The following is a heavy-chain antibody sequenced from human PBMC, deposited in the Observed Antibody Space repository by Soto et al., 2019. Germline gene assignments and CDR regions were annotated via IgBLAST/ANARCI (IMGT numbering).Heavy chain of an antibody. CDR3: ARDQRVILTGRHDGDAFAI. D-gene: IGHD3-9*01. CDR2: INPNSGGT. J-gene: IGHJ3*02. V-gene: IGHV1-2*04. CDR1: GYTFTGYY. Sequence: ASVKVSCKASGYTFTGYYMHWVLQAPGQGLEWMGWINPNSGGTNYAQKFQGWVTMTRDTSISTAYMELSRLRSDDTAVYYCARDQRVILTGRHDGDAFAICGQGTLVIVSS.